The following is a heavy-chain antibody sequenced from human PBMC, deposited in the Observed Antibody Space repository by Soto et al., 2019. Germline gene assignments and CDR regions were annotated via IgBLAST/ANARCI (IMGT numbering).Heavy chain of an antibody. CDR1: EGTFSSYA. CDR2: IIPIFGTA. V-gene: IGHV1-69*13. D-gene: IGHD2-2*01. J-gene: IGHJ6*02. Sequence: SPVKRSCKASEGTFSSYAISWVRQAPGQGLEWMGGIIPIFGTANYAQKFQGRVTITADESTSTAYMELSSLRSEDTAVYYCARSYCSSTSCSIEYYYGMDVWGQGTTVTVSS. CDR3: ARSYCSSTSCSIEYYYGMDV.